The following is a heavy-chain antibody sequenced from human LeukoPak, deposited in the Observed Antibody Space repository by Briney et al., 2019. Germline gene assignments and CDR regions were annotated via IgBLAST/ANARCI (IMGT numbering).Heavy chain of an antibody. CDR3: ARVKEGYDI. CDR1: GGSISSSSYY. CDR2: MYSSGST. V-gene: IGHV4-39*07. J-gene: IGHJ4*02. D-gene: IGHD3-9*01. Sequence: SETLSLTCTVSGGSISSSSYYWGWIRQPPGKGLEWIGRMYSSGSTNQNPSLKSRLTMSVDTSKNQFSLKLSSVTAADTAVYYCARVKEGYDIWGQGTLVTVSS.